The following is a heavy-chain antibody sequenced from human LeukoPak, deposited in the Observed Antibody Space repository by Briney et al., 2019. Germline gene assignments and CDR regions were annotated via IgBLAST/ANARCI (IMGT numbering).Heavy chain of an antibody. Sequence: PGGSLRLSCAASGFTFSSYSMNCDRQAPGKGREWGSSISSSSRYIYYKDSVRGRFTISRDKAKNSLYLHMNSLRAEDTAVYYCARVLYSNFYYYYYMDVWGKGTTVTVSS. CDR2: ISSSSRYI. CDR1: GFTFSSYS. V-gene: IGHV3-21*01. J-gene: IGHJ6*03. D-gene: IGHD4-11*01. CDR3: ARVLYSNFYYYYYMDV.